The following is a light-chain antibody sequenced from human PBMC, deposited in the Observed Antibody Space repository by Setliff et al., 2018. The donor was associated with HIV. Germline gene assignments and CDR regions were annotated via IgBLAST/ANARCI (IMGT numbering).Light chain of an antibody. Sequence: QSALAQPASVSASPGQSITISCTGTSSDVGSYNYVSWYQQHPGKAPKLLIYDVSKRPSGVSNRFSGSKSGNTASLTISGFQAEDEAEYYCSPYTRTSAPYVFGTGTKVTVL. CDR1: SSDVGSYNY. J-gene: IGLJ1*01. V-gene: IGLV2-14*03. CDR2: DVS. CDR3: SPYTRTSAPYV.